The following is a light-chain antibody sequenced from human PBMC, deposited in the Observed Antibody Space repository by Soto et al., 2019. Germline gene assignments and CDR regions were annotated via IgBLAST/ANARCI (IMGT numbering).Light chain of an antibody. CDR2: RAS. CDR1: QSVISNY. J-gene: IGKJ4*02. Sequence: EIVLTQSPGTLSLSPGERATLSCRASQSVISNYLAWYQQKPGQATKVLIYRASIRAPGIPDRFTGSVSGTDFTLSISRLDPEDFEVYYCQQYGSAPLTVGGGTKLEIK. V-gene: IGKV3-20*01. CDR3: QQYGSAPLT.